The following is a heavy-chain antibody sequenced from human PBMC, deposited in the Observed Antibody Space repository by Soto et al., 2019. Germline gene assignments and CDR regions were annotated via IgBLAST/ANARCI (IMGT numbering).Heavy chain of an antibody. V-gene: IGHV3-30-3*01. CDR3: VAGKGFDY. D-gene: IGHD6-19*01. J-gene: IGHJ4*02. Sequence: QVQLVESGGGVVQPGRSLRLSCAASGFTFSSYAMHWVRQAPGKGLEWVAVISYDGSNKYYADSVKGRFTISRDNSKNTLYLQMNSLRAEDTAVYYCVAGKGFDYWGQGTLVTVSS. CDR2: ISYDGSNK. CDR1: GFTFSSYA.